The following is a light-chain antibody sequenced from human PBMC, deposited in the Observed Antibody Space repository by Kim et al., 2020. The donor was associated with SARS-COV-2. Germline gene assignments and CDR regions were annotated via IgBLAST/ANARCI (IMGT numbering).Light chain of an antibody. J-gene: IGLJ3*02. CDR2: DNN. V-gene: IGLV1-51*01. Sequence: GQKVIISCSGSSSNIGNNYVSWYQQLPGTAPKLLIYDNNERPSGIPDRFSGSKSGTSATLGITGLQTGDEADYYCGTWDSSLSAGVFGGGTQLTVL. CDR3: GTWDSSLSAGV. CDR1: SSNIGNNY.